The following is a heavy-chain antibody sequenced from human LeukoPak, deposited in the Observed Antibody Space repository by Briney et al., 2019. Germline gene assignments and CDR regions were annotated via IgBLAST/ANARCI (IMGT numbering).Heavy chain of an antibody. CDR2: IYYTGGT. V-gene: IGHV4-59*08. D-gene: IGHD6-19*01. CDR3: ARHGTSVAWYFDL. J-gene: IGHJ2*01. Sequence: PSETLSLTCTVSGGSFSSFYWSWIRQPPGKGLEWIGYIYYTGGTNYNPSLKSRINTSVETSKTQFSLQLSSVTAADTAVYYCARHGTSVAWYFDLWGRGTLVAVSS. CDR1: GGSFSSFY.